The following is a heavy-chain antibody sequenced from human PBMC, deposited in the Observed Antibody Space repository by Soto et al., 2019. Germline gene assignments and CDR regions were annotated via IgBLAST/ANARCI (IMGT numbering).Heavy chain of an antibody. D-gene: IGHD2-15*01. V-gene: IGHV1-2*02. Sequence: ASVKVSCKASGYTFTGYYMHWVRQAPGQGLEWMGWINPNSGGTNYAQKFQGRVTMTRDTSISTAYMELSRLRSDDTAVYYCASGYCSGGSCLEYFQHWGQGTLVTVSS. J-gene: IGHJ1*01. CDR1: GYTFTGYY. CDR2: INPNSGGT. CDR3: ASGYCSGGSCLEYFQH.